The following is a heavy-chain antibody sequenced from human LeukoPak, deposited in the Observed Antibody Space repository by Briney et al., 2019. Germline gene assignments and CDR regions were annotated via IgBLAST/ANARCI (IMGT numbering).Heavy chain of an antibody. CDR1: GGSFSGYY. J-gene: IGHJ4*02. Sequence: ETLSLTCAVYGGSFSGYYWSWIRQAPGKGLEWVSVIYSGGSTYYADSVKGRFTISGDNSKNTLYLQMNSLRAEDTAVYYCARLNLWGQGTLVTVSS. V-gene: IGHV3-53*01. CDR2: IYSGGST. CDR3: ARLNL.